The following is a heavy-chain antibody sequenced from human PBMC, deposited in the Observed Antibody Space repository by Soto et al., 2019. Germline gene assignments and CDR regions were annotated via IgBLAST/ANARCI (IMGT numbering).Heavy chain of an antibody. CDR1: GYTFTGYY. CDR3: ARGWEPHYYYGMDV. V-gene: IGHV1-2*04. Sequence: ASVTVSCKASGYTFTGYYMHWVRQAPGQGLEWMGWINPNSGGTNYAQKFQGWVTMTRDTSISTAYMELSRLRSDDTAVYYCARGWEPHYYYGMDVWGQGTTVTVSS. J-gene: IGHJ6*02. D-gene: IGHD1-26*01. CDR2: INPNSGGT.